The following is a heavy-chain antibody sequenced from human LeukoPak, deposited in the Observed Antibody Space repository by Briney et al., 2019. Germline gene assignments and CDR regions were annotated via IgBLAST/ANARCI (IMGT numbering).Heavy chain of an antibody. Sequence: GASVKVSFKVSGNTFTGHYMHWIRQAPGQGLEWMGWIEPNSGGTHYAQNFQGRLTISRDTSISTAYMELSRLSSDDTAMYYCARDENWGPDYWGQGTLVTVSS. V-gene: IGHV1-2*02. J-gene: IGHJ4*02. D-gene: IGHD7-27*01. CDR1: GNTFTGHY. CDR3: ARDENWGPDY. CDR2: IEPNSGGT.